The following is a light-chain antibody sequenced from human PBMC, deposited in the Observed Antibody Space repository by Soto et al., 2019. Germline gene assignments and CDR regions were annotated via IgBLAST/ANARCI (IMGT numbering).Light chain of an antibody. CDR1: SSDVGGYNY. CDR3: SSYAGISKV. J-gene: IGLJ1*01. CDR2: EVT. V-gene: IGLV2-8*01. Sequence: QSALAQPPSASGSPGQAVTISCTGTSSDVGGYNYVSWYQQHPGKAPKLMIYEVTKRPSGVPDRFSGSKSGNTASLTVSGLLAEDEADYYCSSYAGISKVVGTWTKVTVL.